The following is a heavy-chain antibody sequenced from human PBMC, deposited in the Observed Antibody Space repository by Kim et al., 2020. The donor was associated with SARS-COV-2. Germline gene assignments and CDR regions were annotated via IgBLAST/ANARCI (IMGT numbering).Heavy chain of an antibody. D-gene: IGHD3-10*01. CDR3: TRLDSYGSGTFSSYWYFDV. CDR2: INAGNGDT. V-gene: IGHV1-3*01. CDR1: GYSFSLYA. Sequence: ASVKVSCKASGYSFSLYAIHWVRQAPGQSLEWMGGINAGNGDTKYSDKFQGRDTITRDKSADIAYMEMSGLRSEDTAVYFCTRLDSYGSGTFSSYWYFDVWGRGTLITVSS. J-gene: IGHJ2*01.